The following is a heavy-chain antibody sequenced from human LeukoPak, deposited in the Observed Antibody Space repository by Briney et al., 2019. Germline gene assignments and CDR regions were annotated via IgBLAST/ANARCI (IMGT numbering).Heavy chain of an antibody. Sequence: ASVKVSCKASGYTFSSHFIHWVRQAPGQGLEWMGMINPSGSGTTSAQKFQGRVTMTRDMSTATVYMELSSLRSEDTAVYYCVLLENTYWGQGTLVTVSS. V-gene: IGHV1-46*01. D-gene: IGHD2/OR15-2a*01. CDR1: GYTFSSHF. CDR3: VLLENTY. CDR2: INPSGSGT. J-gene: IGHJ4*02.